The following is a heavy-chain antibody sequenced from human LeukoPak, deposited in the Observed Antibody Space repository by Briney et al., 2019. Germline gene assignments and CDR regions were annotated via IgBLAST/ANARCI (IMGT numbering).Heavy chain of an antibody. Sequence: PGGSLRLSCAASGFTFSNYAMSWVRQVPGKGLEWVSAISDSGGTTYYADSVKGRFTISGDNSKNTLYLHMISLRADDTAIYYCARSLLRYGPPPRPLDYWGQETLVTVSS. CDR2: ISDSGGTT. CDR3: ARSLLRYGPPPRPLDY. J-gene: IGHJ4*02. D-gene: IGHD3-9*01. CDR1: GFTFSNYA. V-gene: IGHV3-23*01.